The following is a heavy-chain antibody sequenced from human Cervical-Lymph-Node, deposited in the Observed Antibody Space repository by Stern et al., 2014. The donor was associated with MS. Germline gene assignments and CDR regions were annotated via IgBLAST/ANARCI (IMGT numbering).Heavy chain of an antibody. D-gene: IGHD3-3*02. J-gene: IGHJ4*02. CDR1: GFSLSTSGVR. CDR3: AHSGHFWSGFYVDYYFDY. Sequence: QVTLRESGPTLVKPTQTLTLTCTFSGFSLSTSGVRGGWIRQPPGKALEWLALIYWDDDKRYSPSLKSRLAITKDTSKNQVVLTMTNMDPVDTATYYCAHSGHFWSGFYVDYYFDYWGLGTLVTVSS. V-gene: IGHV2-5*02. CDR2: IYWDDDK.